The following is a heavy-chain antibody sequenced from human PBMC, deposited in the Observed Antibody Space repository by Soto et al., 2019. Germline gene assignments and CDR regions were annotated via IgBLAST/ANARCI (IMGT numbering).Heavy chain of an antibody. V-gene: IGHV4-34*01. CDR2: INHSGST. CDR1: GGSFSGYY. D-gene: IGHD6-13*01. CDR3: ARGALGQQLVLNWFDP. Sequence: SETLSLTCAVYGGSFSGYYWSWIRQPPGKGLEWIGEINHSGSTNYNPSLKSRVTISVDTSKNQFSLKLSSVTAADTAVYYCARGALGQQLVLNWFDPWGQGTLVTVSS. J-gene: IGHJ5*02.